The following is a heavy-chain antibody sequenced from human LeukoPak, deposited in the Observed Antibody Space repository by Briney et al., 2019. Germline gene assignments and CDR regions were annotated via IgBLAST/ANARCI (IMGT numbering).Heavy chain of an antibody. CDR3: ANIRWLQFGYFDY. V-gene: IGHV3-23*01. J-gene: IGHJ4*02. Sequence: GGSLRLSCAASGFTFSSYAMSWVRQAPGKGLEWVSAISGSGGSTYYADSVKGRFTISRDNSKHTLYLQMNSLRAEDTAVYYCANIRWLQFGYFDYWGQGTLVTVSS. CDR1: GFTFSSYA. D-gene: IGHD5-24*01. CDR2: ISGSGGST.